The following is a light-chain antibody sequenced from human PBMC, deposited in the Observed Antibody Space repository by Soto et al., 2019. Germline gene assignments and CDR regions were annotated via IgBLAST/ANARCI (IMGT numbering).Light chain of an antibody. CDR1: RTINTY. J-gene: IGKJ4*01. V-gene: IGKV1-39*01. Sequence: DIEVTQYKSSLSASLGDTITITCRASRTINTYLNWFQQKPGEPPRLLIYGASTLHDGVPSRFSGSGSGAAFTLTISCLQHEDIASYHCQQTYRVIPFCGGTNVDVK. CDR2: GAS. CDR3: QQTYRVIP.